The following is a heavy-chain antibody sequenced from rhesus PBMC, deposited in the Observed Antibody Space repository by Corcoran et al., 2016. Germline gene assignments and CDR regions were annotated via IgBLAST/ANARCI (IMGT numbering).Heavy chain of an antibody. J-gene: IGHJ4*01. CDR1: GGSFSSYW. D-gene: IGHD6-25*01. CDR2: INGNSGST. V-gene: IGHV4-80*01. Sequence: QVQLQESGPGLVKPSETLSLTWAVSGGSFSSYWWSWIRQPTGKGLEWIGEINGNSGSTTYNPSLKRRVTISKDASKNQFSLKLSSVAAAATAVYYCARFGAAGLFDYWGQGVLVTVSS. CDR3: ARFGAAGLFDY.